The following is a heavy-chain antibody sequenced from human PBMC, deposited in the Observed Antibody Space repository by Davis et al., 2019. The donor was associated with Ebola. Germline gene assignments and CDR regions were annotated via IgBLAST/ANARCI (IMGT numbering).Heavy chain of an antibody. CDR1: DFTFSSYA. CDR2: ISDTGSTT. D-gene: IGHD3-3*02. V-gene: IGHV3-23*01. CDR3: VKERPAHFWSGRYHDGMDV. J-gene: IGHJ6*02. Sequence: GGSLRLSCAASDFTFSSYAMSWVRQAPGKGLEWVSAISDTGSTTNYASSVEGRFTISRENSKNTVYLDLNSLKGEDTAVYYCVKERPAHFWSGRYHDGMDVWGQGTRVTVAS.